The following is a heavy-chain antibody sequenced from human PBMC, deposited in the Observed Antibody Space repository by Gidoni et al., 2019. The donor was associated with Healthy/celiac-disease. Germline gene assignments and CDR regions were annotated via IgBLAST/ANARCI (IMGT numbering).Heavy chain of an antibody. CDR2: ISSSGSTI. J-gene: IGHJ6*02. Sequence: QVQLVESGGGLVKPGGSLRLSCAASGFTFSDYYMSWIRQAPGTGLEWVSYISSSGSTIYYADSVKGRFTISRDNAKNSLYLQMNSLRAEDTAVYYCARGDYYDSSGYYEPLDYYYGMDVWGQGTTVTVSS. D-gene: IGHD3-22*01. CDR3: ARGDYYDSSGYYEPLDYYYGMDV. CDR1: GFTFSDYY. V-gene: IGHV3-11*01.